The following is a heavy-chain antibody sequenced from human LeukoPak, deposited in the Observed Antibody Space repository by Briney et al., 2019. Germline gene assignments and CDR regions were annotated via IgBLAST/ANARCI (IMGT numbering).Heavy chain of an antibody. CDR2: IRYDGSNK. CDR1: GFTFSYYG. V-gene: IGHV3-30*02. D-gene: IGHD2-15*01. CDR3: AKERHCSGGSCRYFDY. Sequence: PGGSLRLSCAASGFTFSYYGMHWVRLAPGKGLEWVAFIRYDGSNKYYADSVKGRFTISRDNSKNTLYLQMNSLRAEDAAVYYCAKERHCSGGSCRYFDYWGQGTLVTVSS. J-gene: IGHJ4*02.